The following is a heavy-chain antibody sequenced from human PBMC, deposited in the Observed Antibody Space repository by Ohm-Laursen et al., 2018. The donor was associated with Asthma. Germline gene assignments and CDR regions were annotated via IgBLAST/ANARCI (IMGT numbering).Heavy chain of an antibody. Sequence: SETLSLTCGVSGGSIISGNWWTWVRQPPGKGLEWIGEIFHDGTANYNPSLQSRVTMSVDKSRNQVSLRLNSVTAADTAVYFCARGVYGGYFDYWGQGNLVTVSS. D-gene: IGHD4-23*01. CDR3: ARGVYGGYFDY. CDR1: GGSIISGNW. J-gene: IGHJ4*02. CDR2: IFHDGTA. V-gene: IGHV4-4*02.